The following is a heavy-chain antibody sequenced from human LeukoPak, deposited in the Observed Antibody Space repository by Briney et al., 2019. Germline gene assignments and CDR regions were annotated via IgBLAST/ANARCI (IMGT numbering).Heavy chain of an antibody. V-gene: IGHV4-38-2*01. Sequence: PSETLSLTCAVSGYSISSGYYWGWIRQPPGKGLEWIGSMYHSGSTKYNPSLKSRVIISVDTSKKQFSLKLSSVTAADTAVYYCARVRGDYYYYYYMDVWGKGTTVTVSS. J-gene: IGHJ6*03. CDR2: MYHSGST. D-gene: IGHD3-10*01. CDR1: GYSISSGYY. CDR3: ARVRGDYYYYYYMDV.